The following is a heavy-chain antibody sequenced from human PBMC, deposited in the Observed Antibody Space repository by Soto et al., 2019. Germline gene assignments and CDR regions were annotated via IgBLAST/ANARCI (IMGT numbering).Heavy chain of an antibody. CDR1: GVFISSGDND. CDR3: VRSWSDTSCYTDYVMDV. J-gene: IGHJ6*02. Sequence: PLSLTWTVAGVFISSGDNDWSWIRQPRGKGLEWIGYIYYSGSTYYNPSLKSRITISIDTSRNQFSLKLSSVTAADTAVYYCVRSWSDTSCYTDYVMDVWGQGTTVTVSS. V-gene: IGHV4-30-4*01. D-gene: IGHD2-2*02. CDR2: IYYSGST.